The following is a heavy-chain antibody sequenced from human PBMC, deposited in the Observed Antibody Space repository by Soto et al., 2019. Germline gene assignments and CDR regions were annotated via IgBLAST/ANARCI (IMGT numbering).Heavy chain of an antibody. Sequence: GESLKISCKGSGYSFSGYWIGWVRQVPGKGLEWMGFIYPGDSDIRYSPSFQGQVTISADKSISTAYLQWSSLKASDTAVYYCARLPSIFGAAHDAFDIWGQGTMVTVSS. J-gene: IGHJ3*02. CDR3: ARLPSIFGAAHDAFDI. CDR2: IYPGDSDI. V-gene: IGHV5-51*01. D-gene: IGHD3-3*01. CDR1: GYSFSGYW.